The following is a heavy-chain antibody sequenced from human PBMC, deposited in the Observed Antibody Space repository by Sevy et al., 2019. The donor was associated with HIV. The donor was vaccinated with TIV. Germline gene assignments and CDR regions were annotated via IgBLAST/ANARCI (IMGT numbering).Heavy chain of an antibody. CDR1: GFTFSSYS. CDR3: ARGVGVVGGVIAY. D-gene: IGHD3-10*01. J-gene: IGHJ4*02. Sequence: GGSLRLSCAASGFTFSSYSMNWVRQAPGKGLEWVSSISSRNIYIYYVDSVKGRFTISSDNAKNSLDLQMNSLRAEDTAVYYCARGVGVVGGVIAYWGQGTLVTVSS. CDR2: ISSRNIYI. V-gene: IGHV3-21*01.